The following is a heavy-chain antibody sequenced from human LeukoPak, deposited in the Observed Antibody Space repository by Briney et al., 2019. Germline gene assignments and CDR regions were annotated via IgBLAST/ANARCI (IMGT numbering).Heavy chain of an antibody. CDR1: GFTVSSNH. CDR3: ARGPAGYN. V-gene: IGHV3-53*01. CDR2: IYSGGST. J-gene: IGHJ4*02. D-gene: IGHD1-1*01. Sequence: GGSLRLSCAASGFTVSSNHMSWVRQAPGKGLEWVTVIYSGGSTDYADSVKGRFTISRDNSKNTLYLQMNSLRAEDTAVYHCARGPAGYNWGQGTLVTVSS.